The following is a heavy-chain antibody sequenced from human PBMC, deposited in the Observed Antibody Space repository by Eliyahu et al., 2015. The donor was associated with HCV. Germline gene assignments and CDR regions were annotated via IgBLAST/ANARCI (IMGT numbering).Heavy chain of an antibody. V-gene: IGHV3-53*02. CDR1: GLIVSSNY. CDR3: ARGGGGSHSY. J-gene: IGHJ4*02. Sequence: VQLVETGGGLIQPGESLRLSCAASGLIVSSNYMTWVRQAPGKGLEWVSTIYSDGSTYYADSVKARFIISRDNSKNTLYLQMNSLRAEDTAVYYCARGGGGSHSYWGQGTLVTVSS. D-gene: IGHD1-26*01. CDR2: IYSDGST.